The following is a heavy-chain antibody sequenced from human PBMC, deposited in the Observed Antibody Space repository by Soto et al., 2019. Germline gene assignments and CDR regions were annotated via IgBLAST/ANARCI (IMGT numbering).Heavy chain of an antibody. V-gene: IGHV1-69*13. CDR2: IIPIFGTA. J-gene: IGHJ3*02. Sequence: SVKVSCKASGGTFSSYAISWVRQAPGQGLEWMGGIIPIFGTANYAQKFQDRVTITADESTSTAYMELSSLRSEDTAVYYCARAETYYDYVWGSYRHFAFDIWGQGTMVTVSS. CDR1: GGTFSSYA. D-gene: IGHD3-16*02. CDR3: ARAETYYDYVWGSYRHFAFDI.